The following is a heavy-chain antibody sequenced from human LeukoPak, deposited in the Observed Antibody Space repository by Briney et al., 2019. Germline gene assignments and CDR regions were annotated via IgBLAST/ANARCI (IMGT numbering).Heavy chain of an antibody. D-gene: IGHD1-1*01. CDR2: IIPIFDTP. J-gene: IGHJ6*04. V-gene: IGHV1-69*06. CDR1: GGTFSSSG. Sequence: SVTVSCKASGGTFSSSGINWVRQAPGQGLEWVGGIIPIFDTPNYAHKFQGRVTITADKSTSTAYMELSSLRSEDTAVYYCTRGAFNYNDGYYHGMDVWAKGPRSPSPQ. CDR3: TRGAFNYNDGYYHGMDV.